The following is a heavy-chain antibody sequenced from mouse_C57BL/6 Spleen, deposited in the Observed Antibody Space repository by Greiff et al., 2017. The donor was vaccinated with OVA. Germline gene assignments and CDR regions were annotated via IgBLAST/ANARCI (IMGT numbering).Heavy chain of an antibody. CDR2: IYPGSGST. J-gene: IGHJ3*01. D-gene: IGHD1-1*01. CDR3: AITYYYGSRYVAWFAY. Sequence: QVQLQQPGAELVKPGASVKLSCKASGYTFTSYWITWVKQRPGQGLEWIGDIYPGSGSTNYNEKFKSKATLTVATSSSTAYMQLSSLTSEDSAIYDCAITYYYGSRYVAWFAYWGQGTRVTVSA. CDR1: GYTFTSYW. V-gene: IGHV1-55*01.